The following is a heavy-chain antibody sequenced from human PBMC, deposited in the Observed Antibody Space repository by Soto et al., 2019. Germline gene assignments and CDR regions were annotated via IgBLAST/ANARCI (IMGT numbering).Heavy chain of an antibody. CDR1: GYTFTSYA. D-gene: IGHD3-22*01. V-gene: IGHV1-3*05. J-gene: IGHJ4*02. CDR3: ASSSGYDLIVDY. CDR2: INAGNGNT. Sequence: QVQLVQSGAAEKKPGASVKVCCKASGYTFTSYAMHWVRQAPGQRLEWMGWINAGNGNTKYSQKFQGRVTITRDTSASTAYMELSSLRSEDTAVYYCASSSGYDLIVDYWGQGTLVTVSS.